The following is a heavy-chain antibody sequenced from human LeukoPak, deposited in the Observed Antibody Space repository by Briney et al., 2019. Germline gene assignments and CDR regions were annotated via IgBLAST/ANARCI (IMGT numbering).Heavy chain of an antibody. D-gene: IGHD7-27*01. J-gene: IGHJ4*02. Sequence: SVKVSCKASGGTFSSYAISWVRQAPGQGLEWMGGIIPIFGTANYAQKFQGRVTITADESTSTAYMELSNLRSEDTAVYYCARGPPNWGYDYWGPGTLVTVSS. CDR2: IIPIFGTA. V-gene: IGHV1-69*13. CDR1: GGTFSSYA. CDR3: ARGPPNWGYDY.